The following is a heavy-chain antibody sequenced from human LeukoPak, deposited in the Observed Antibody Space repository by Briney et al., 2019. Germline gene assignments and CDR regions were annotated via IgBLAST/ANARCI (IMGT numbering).Heavy chain of an antibody. D-gene: IGHD1-14*01. J-gene: IGHJ2*01. CDR3: ARNTGWYFDL. CDR2: IDSDGSTT. CDR1: GFTFSRYW. V-gene: IGHV3-74*01. Sequence: PGRSLRLSCAASGFTFSRYWMHWVRQAPGKGLVWVSRIDSDGSTTNHADSVKGRFTISRDNAKNTLYLQMNSLRAEDTAVYYCARNTGWYFDLWGRGTLVTVSS.